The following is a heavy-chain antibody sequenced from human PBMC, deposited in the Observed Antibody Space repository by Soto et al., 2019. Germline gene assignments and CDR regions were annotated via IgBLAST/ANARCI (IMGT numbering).Heavy chain of an antibody. V-gene: IGHV3-48*04. CDR2: ITSTSSAI. CDR1: GFPFSFYS. CDR3: ASGTNGAFFVY. Sequence: SLRLSCAASGFPFSFYSMNWVRQAPGKGLEWISYITSTSSAINYADSVKGRFTISRDNVKNSLYLQMNSLRAEDTAVYYCASGTNGAFFVYWGQGILVTVSS. D-gene: IGHD2-8*01. J-gene: IGHJ4*02.